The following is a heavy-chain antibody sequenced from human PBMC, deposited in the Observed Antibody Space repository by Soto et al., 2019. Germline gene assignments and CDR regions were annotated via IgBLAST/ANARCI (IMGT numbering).Heavy chain of an antibody. CDR2: IIPILGIA. D-gene: IGHD2-8*01. CDR1: GGTFSSYT. CDR3: ASGCTNAVCHGAFDI. V-gene: IGHV1-69*02. J-gene: IGHJ3*02. Sequence: SVKVSCKASGGTFSSYTISWVRQAPGQGLEWMGRIIPILGIANYAQKFQGRVTITADKSTSTAYMELSSLRSEDTAVYYCASGCTNAVCHGAFDIWGQGTMVTVSS.